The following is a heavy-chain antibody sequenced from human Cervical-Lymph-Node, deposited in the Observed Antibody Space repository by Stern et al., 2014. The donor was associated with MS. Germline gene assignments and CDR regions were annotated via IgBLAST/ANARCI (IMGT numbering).Heavy chain of an antibody. Sequence: QDQLVQSGAEVKKPGASVKVSCKVSGYTLTDLSMHWVRQAPGKGLEWMGGFDPEDDETVYAQKFQGRVTMTEDTSTDTAYMELSSLRSEDTAVYYCATRVAYYYDSSGSYFLNWGQGTLVTVSS. D-gene: IGHD3-22*01. V-gene: IGHV1-24*01. J-gene: IGHJ4*02. CDR2: FDPEDDET. CDR1: GYTLTDLS. CDR3: ATRVAYYYDSSGSYFLN.